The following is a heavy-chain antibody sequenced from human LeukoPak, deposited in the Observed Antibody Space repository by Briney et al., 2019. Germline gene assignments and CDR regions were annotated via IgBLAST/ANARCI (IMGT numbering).Heavy chain of an antibody. CDR1: GFTFSSYW. CDR2: INTDGSST. V-gene: IGHV3-74*01. Sequence: PGGSLRLSCAASGFTFSSYWMHWVRRAPGKGLVWVSHINTDGSSTSYADPVKGRFTISRDNAKTTLYLQMNSLRAEDTAVYYCVRDHPGIGIDYWGQGTLVTVSS. J-gene: IGHJ4*02. CDR3: VRDHPGIGIDY. D-gene: IGHD2-15*01.